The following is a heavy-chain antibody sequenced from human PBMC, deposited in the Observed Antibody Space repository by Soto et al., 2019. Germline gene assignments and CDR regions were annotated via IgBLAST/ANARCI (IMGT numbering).Heavy chain of an antibody. CDR2: IDYSGDT. CDR1: GDSVTNSDYD. CDR3: ARDAPYYYGFDI. Sequence: PSQPMAVTCAVAGDSVTNSDYDWNCIGQSPGKGLEWIASIDYSGDTYYNPSLKSRVVISADTSKNLFSLKLRSVTAADTALYFCARDAPYYYGFDICGQGTTVTLSS. V-gene: IGHV4-30-4*01. J-gene: IGHJ6*02.